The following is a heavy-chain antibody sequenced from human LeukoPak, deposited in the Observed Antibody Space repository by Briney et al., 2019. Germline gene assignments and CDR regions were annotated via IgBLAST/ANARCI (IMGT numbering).Heavy chain of an antibody. CDR3: ARETYYDFWSGYWDPGEGAFDI. CDR2: IYYSGST. J-gene: IGHJ3*02. CDR1: GGSISSYY. D-gene: IGHD3-3*01. V-gene: IGHV4-59*12. Sequence: PSETLSLTCTVSGGSISSYYWSWIRQPPGKGLEWIGYIYYSGSTNYNPSLKSRVTMSVDTSKNQFSLKLSSVTAADTAVYYCARETYYDFWSGYWDPGEGAFDIWGQGTMATVSS.